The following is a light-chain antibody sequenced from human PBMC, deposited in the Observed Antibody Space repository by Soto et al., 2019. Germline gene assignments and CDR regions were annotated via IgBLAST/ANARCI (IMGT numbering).Light chain of an antibody. CDR2: DAS. J-gene: IGKJ1*01. V-gene: IGKV1-5*01. Sequence: DIQMTQSPSTLSASVGDRVTITCRASQSISSWLAWYQQKPWKAPKLLIYDASSLESGVPSRFRGSGSGTEFTLTISSLQPDEFATYYCQQYNSYSPTFGQGTKGEIK. CDR1: QSISSW. CDR3: QQYNSYSPT.